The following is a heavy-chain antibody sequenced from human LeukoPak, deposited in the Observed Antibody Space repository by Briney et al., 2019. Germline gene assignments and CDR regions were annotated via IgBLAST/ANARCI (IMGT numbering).Heavy chain of an antibody. Sequence: GASVKVSCKASGYTFTGYYMHWVRQAPGQGLEWMGWINPNSGGTNYAQKFQGRVTITADKSTSTAYMELSSLRSEDTAVYYCARADQLLLGGSFDIWGQGTMVTVSS. J-gene: IGHJ3*02. V-gene: IGHV1-2*02. D-gene: IGHD2-2*01. CDR2: INPNSGGT. CDR3: ARADQLLLGGSFDI. CDR1: GYTFTGYY.